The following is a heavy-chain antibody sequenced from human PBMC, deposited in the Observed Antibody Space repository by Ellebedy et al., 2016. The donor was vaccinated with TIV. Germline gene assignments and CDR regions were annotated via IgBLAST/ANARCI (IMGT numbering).Heavy chain of an antibody. CDR2: IYYSGST. D-gene: IGHD3-22*01. CDR1: GGSISSYY. J-gene: IGHJ3*02. V-gene: IGHV4-59*01. CDR3: ARDTGDSSGYIAFDI. Sequence: MPSETLSLTCTVSGGSISSYYWSWIRQPPGKGLEWIGYIYYSGSTNYNPSLKSRVTISVDTSKNQFSLKLSSVTAADTAVYYCARDTGDSSGYIAFDIWGQGTMVTVSS.